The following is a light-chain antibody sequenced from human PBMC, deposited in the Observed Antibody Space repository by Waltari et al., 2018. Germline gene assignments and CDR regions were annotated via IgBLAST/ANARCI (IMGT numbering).Light chain of an antibody. CDR3: QQYDGEVVT. Sequence: EIVLTQSPGTLSLSPGERATLSCRASQSVTSISLTWYQQKVGQAPRLLIYGTSSRATGLPDRFSGSGSGTDFTLTISRLEPEDFAVYYCQQYDGEVVTFGGGTKVEI. J-gene: IGKJ4*01. CDR2: GTS. V-gene: IGKV3-20*01. CDR1: QSVTSIS.